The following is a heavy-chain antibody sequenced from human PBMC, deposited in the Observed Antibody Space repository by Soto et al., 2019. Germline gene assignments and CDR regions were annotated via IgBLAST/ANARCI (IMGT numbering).Heavy chain of an antibody. Sequence: GGSLRLSCAASGFTLSNYAVNWVRQAPGKGLEWVSYISSDSRYIYHGDSVRGRFTISRDNARNSVDLQMNSLRDEDTAVYYCARIKLVNFFFINVDVYDMDVWAQGTPVTVSS. CDR3: ARIKLVNFFFINVDVYDMDV. D-gene: IGHD2-21*01. CDR1: GFTLSNYA. CDR2: ISSDSRYI. V-gene: IGHV3-48*02. J-gene: IGHJ6*02.